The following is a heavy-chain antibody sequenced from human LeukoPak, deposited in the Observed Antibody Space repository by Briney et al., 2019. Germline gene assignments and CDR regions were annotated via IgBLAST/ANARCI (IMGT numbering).Heavy chain of an antibody. J-gene: IGHJ4*02. CDR1: GFTFSDYS. D-gene: IGHD2/OR15-2a*01. CDR3: ARDFYDGFALDY. Sequence: PGGSLRLSCAASGFTFSDYSMNWVRQAPGKGLEWISYISSSSTIYYADSVKGRFTISRDNAKKSLYMQMNSLRAEDTGVYYCARDFYDGFALDYWGQGTLVTVSS. CDR2: ISSSSTI. V-gene: IGHV3-48*01.